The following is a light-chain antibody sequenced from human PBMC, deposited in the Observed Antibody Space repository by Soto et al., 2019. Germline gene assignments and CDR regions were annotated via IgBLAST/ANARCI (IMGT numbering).Light chain of an antibody. Sequence: EIVLTQSPVTLSLSPGERATLSCRASQSVTNSLAWYQQKPGQAPRLLVYDASNRATGIPTGFSGSGSGTDFTLTISNLEPEDFAVYYCQQHGSSPITFGQGTRLEIK. V-gene: IGKV3-11*01. CDR1: QSVTNS. CDR3: QQHGSSPIT. CDR2: DAS. J-gene: IGKJ5*01.